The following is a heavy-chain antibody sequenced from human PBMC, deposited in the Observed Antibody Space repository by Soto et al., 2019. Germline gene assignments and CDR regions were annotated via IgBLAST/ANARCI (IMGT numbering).Heavy chain of an antibody. CDR3: ARGEVLDVVVPASLYYGMDV. CDR2: ISSISSYI. V-gene: IGHV3-21*01. Sequence: GALRVSCAASGFTFSRYSMNWVRQAPGKGLEWVSSISSISSYIYYADSVKGRFTISRDNAKNSLYLQMNSLRAEDTAVYYCARGEVLDVVVPASLYYGMDVWGQGTTVTVSS. J-gene: IGHJ6*02. CDR1: GFTFSRYS. D-gene: IGHD2-2*01.